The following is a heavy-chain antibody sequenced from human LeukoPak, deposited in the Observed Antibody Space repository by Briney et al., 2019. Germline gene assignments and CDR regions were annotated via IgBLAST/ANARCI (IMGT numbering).Heavy chain of an antibody. CDR3: ARDRLGDYDSSGYYDI. CDR1: GFTFSDYY. J-gene: IGHJ4*02. CDR2: ISDSGSII. V-gene: IGHV3-11*01. Sequence: GGSLRLSCAASGFTFSDYYMSWIRQAPGKGLEWVSYISDSGSIIYYAASVKGRFTISRDNAKNSQYLQMNSLRVEDTAVYYCARDRLGDYDSSGYYDIWGQGTLVTVSS. D-gene: IGHD3-22*01.